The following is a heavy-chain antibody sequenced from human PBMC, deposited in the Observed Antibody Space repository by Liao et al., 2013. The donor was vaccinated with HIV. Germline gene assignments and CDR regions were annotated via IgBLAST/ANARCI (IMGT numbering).Heavy chain of an antibody. CDR1: GGSISNYY. J-gene: IGHJ3*02. Sequence: QVQLQESGPGLVKPSETLSLTCTVSGGSISNYYWSWIRQPAGKGLEWIGRVYFSGTTNYNPSLKSRVTISVDTSKNQFSLKLSSVTAADTAVYYCARDDSSLTKYNAFDIWAKGQWSPSLQ. CDR2: VYFSGTT. CDR3: ARDDSSLTKYNAFDI. V-gene: IGHV4-4*07. D-gene: IGHD3-3*01.